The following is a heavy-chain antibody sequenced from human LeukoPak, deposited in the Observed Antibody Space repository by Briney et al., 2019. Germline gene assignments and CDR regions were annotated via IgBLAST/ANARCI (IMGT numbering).Heavy chain of an antibody. J-gene: IGHJ4*02. CDR2: IYYSGST. CDR1: GYSISSGYY. D-gene: IGHD3-22*01. V-gene: IGHV4-38-2*02. CDR3: ARHPNPYYYDSSGYFDY. Sequence: EPSETLSLTCTVSGYSISSGYYWGWIRQPPGKGLEWIGSIYYSGSTYYNPSLKSRVTISVDTSKNQFSLKLSSVTAADTAVYYCARHPNPYYYDSSGYFDYWGQGTLVTVSS.